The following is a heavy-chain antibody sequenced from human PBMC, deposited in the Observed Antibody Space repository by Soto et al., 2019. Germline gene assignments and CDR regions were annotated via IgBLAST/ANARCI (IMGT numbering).Heavy chain of an antibody. CDR3: ASHGSGWDY. D-gene: IGHD6-19*01. CDR1: GYTFIRYA. J-gene: IGHJ4*02. Sequence: QVQLVQSGAEEKKPGASVKVSCKASGYTFIRYAMHWVRQAPGQRLEWMGWINAGNGNTKYSQKFQGRVTITRDTSASTAYMELSSLRSEDTAVYYCASHGSGWDYWGQGTLVTVSS. CDR2: INAGNGNT. V-gene: IGHV1-3*05.